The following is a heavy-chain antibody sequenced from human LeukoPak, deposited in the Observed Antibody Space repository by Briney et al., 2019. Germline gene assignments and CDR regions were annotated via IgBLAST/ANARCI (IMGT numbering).Heavy chain of an antibody. Sequence: GGSLRLSCAASGFTFSDYYMSWIRQAPGKGLEWVSGIRVGGETYYADSVKGRFTISRDNSENTLYLQMSGLRAEDTAVYHCAKGTGDTGYYFDYWGQGTLVTVSS. J-gene: IGHJ4*02. D-gene: IGHD7-27*01. CDR2: IRVGGET. CDR1: GFTFSDYY. CDR3: AKGTGDTGYYFDY. V-gene: IGHV3-23*01.